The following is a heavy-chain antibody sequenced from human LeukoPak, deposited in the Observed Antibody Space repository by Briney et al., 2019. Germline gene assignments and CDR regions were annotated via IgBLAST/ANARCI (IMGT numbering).Heavy chain of an antibody. Sequence: GGSLRLSCAASGFTFSSYSMNWVRQAPGKGLEWVSSISSSSSYIYYADSVKGRFTISRDNSKNTLYLQMNSLRAEDTAVYYCAKDSTTVVTPSDYWGQGTLVTVSS. CDR2: ISSSSSYI. D-gene: IGHD4-23*01. J-gene: IGHJ4*02. V-gene: IGHV3-21*04. CDR1: GFTFSSYS. CDR3: AKDSTTVVTPSDY.